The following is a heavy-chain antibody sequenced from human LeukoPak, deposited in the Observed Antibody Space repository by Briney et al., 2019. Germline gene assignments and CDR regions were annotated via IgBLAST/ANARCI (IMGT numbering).Heavy chain of an antibody. V-gene: IGHV3-15*04. Sequence: GGSLRLSCAASGLTVTNAWMNWVRQAPGKGLEWVGRIASKTDGGTTDYAAPVKGRFTISRDDSKNTLFLQMNSLKTEDTAVYYCTTGIREDCGQGTLVTVSS. J-gene: IGHJ4*02. CDR3: TTGIRED. CDR2: IASKTDGGTT. CDR1: GLTVTNAW.